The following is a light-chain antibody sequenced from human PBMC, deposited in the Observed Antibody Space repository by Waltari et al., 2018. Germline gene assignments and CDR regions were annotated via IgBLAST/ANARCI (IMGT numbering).Light chain of an antibody. Sequence: QAVVTQESSLTVSPSGTVTLTCDFSTGAVTNGHYPSGFQQRPGQAPRSLIYDSDNRQPWTPVRLSGSLVGGRAALTLSGAQPEDEAIYYCMLSFRGARVFGGGTQLTVL. CDR1: TGAVTNGHY. CDR3: MLSFRGARV. V-gene: IGLV7-46*01. J-gene: IGLJ3*02. CDR2: DSD.